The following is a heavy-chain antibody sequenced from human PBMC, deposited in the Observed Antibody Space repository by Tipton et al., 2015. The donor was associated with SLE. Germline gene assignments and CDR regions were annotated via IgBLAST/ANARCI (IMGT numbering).Heavy chain of an antibody. J-gene: IGHJ2*01. D-gene: IGHD3-22*01. Sequence: SLRLSCAASGFTFSSYSMNWVRQAPGKGLEWVSYISSSSSTIYYADSVKGRFTISRDNAKNSLYLQMNSLRAEDTAVYYCARDRGYYDSSGYYYIHWYFDLWGRGTLVTVSS. CDR2: ISSSSSTI. V-gene: IGHV3-48*01. CDR3: ARDRGYYDSSGYYYIHWYFDL. CDR1: GFTFSSYS.